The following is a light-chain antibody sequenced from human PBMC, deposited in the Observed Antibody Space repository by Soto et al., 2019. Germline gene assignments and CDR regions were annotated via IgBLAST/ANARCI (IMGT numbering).Light chain of an antibody. J-gene: IGLJ2*01. CDR1: SSDIGAYNY. CDR3: SSCTNSGTLVV. Sequence: QSALTQPASVSGSPGQSITISSTGTSSDIGAYNYVSWYQQYPGKAPKLMIYDVSNRPSGVSNRFSGSKSGNTASLTISGLQAEDEADYYCSSCTNSGTLVVFGGGTKVTVL. V-gene: IGLV2-14*01. CDR2: DVS.